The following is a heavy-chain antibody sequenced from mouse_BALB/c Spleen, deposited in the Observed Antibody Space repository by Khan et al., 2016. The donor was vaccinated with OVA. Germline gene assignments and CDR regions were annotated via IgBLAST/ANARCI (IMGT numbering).Heavy chain of an antibody. CDR1: GFSLTNYG. D-gene: IGHD2-10*01. CDR3: ARQPYYHYYIMDY. J-gene: IGHJ4*01. Sequence: QVQLKESGPGLVAPSQSLSITYTISGFSLTNYGVHWVRQPPGKGLEWLVVIWSDGSTAYNSALNSRLSISKDNSKSQVFLKMNSLQTDDTAMYYCARQPYYHYYIMDYWGQGTSVTVSS. CDR2: IWSDGST. V-gene: IGHV2-6-1*01.